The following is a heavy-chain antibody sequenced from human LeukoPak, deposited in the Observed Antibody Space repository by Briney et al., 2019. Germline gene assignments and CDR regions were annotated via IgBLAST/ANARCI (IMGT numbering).Heavy chain of an antibody. D-gene: IGHD3-3*01. CDR3: ASSYYDFWSGSDYFDY. V-gene: IGHV4-4*07. CDR1: GGSISSYY. Sequence: SETLSLTCTDSGGSISSYYWSWIRQPAGKGLEWIGRIYTSGSTNYNPSLKSRVTMSVDTSKNQFSLKLSSVTAADTAVYYCASSYYDFWSGSDYFDYWGQGTLVTVSS. J-gene: IGHJ4*02. CDR2: IYTSGST.